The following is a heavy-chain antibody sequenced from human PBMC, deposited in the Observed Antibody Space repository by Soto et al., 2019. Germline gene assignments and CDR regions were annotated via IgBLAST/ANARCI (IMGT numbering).Heavy chain of an antibody. CDR2: IYTSGST. J-gene: IGHJ4*02. Sequence: PSETLSLTCTVSGGAISSYYWSWIRQPPGKGLEWIGRIYTSGSTNYNPSLKSRITMSEDTSKNQISLKRSSVTAADTAVYYCARALRGSTKNYFDYWGQGTLVTVSS. D-gene: IGHD5-12*01. CDR3: ARALRGSTKNYFDY. CDR1: GGAISSYY. V-gene: IGHV4-4*07.